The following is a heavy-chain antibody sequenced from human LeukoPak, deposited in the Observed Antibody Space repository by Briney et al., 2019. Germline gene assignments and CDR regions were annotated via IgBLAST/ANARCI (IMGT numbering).Heavy chain of an antibody. CDR1: GGSISSGDYY. D-gene: IGHD3-3*01. V-gene: IGHV4-39*07. CDR2: INHSGST. CDR3: ARGFYPRYYDFWSGSDWFDP. Sequence: PSETLSLTCTVSGGSISSGDYYWSWIRQPPGKGLEWIGEINHSGSTNYNPSLKSRVTISVDTSKNQFSLKLSSVTAADTAVYYCARGFYPRYYDFWSGSDWFDPWGQGTLVTVSS. J-gene: IGHJ5*02.